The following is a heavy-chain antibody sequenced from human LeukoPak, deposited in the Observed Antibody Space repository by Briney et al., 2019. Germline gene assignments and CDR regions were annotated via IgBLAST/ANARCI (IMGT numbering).Heavy chain of an antibody. V-gene: IGHV3-48*01. CDR1: GFTFSTYS. Sequence: PGGSLRLSCTASGFTFSTYSVNWVRQAPGKGLEWVSYISSSSSKIYYADSVRGRFTISRDNSKNTLYLQMNSLRVEDTAVYYCATTLRSGSYYFDSWGQGTLVTVSS. CDR2: ISSSSSKI. J-gene: IGHJ4*02. CDR3: ATTLRSGSYYFDS. D-gene: IGHD1-26*01.